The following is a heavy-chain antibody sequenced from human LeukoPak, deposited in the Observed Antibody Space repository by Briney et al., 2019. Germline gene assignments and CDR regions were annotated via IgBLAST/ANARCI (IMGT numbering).Heavy chain of an antibody. J-gene: IGHJ6*02. V-gene: IGHV1-2*02. D-gene: IGHD3-3*01. CDR1: GYTFTGYY. CDR3: ARDRVLWRGAYYYYYGMDV. CDR2: INPNSGGT. Sequence: GRSLRLSCAASGYTFTGYYMHWVRQAPGQGLEWMGWINPNSGGTNYAQKFQGRVTMTRDTSISTAYMELSRLRSDDTAVYYCARDRVLWRGAYYYYYGMDVWGQGTTVTVSS.